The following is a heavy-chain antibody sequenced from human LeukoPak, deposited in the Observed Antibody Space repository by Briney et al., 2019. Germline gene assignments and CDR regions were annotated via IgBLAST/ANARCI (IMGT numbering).Heavy chain of an antibody. V-gene: IGHV3-23*01. D-gene: IGHD1-1*01. CDR1: GFTFSSYG. CDR3: ARDQLGAVLYFDY. Sequence: GGSLRLSCTTSGFTFSSYGMSWVRQAPGKGLEWVSAISGSGGRIYVADSLKGRFTISRDNSKNTLYLQMNSLRAEDTAVYYCARDQLGAVLYFDYWGQGTLVTVSS. J-gene: IGHJ4*02. CDR2: ISGSGGRI.